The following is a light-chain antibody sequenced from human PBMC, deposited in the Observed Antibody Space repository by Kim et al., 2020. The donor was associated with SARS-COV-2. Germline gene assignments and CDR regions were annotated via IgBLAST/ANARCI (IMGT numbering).Light chain of an antibody. CDR3: QAWDTTVV. CDR2: QDK. J-gene: IGLJ2*01. V-gene: IGLV3-1*01. CDR1: QLGDKY. Sequence: VSPGQPASITCSGNQLGDKYVCWYQQKPGQSPVLVIYQDKTRPSGIPERFSGSNSGNTATLTISGTQAMDEADYYCQAWDTTVVFGGGTQLTVL.